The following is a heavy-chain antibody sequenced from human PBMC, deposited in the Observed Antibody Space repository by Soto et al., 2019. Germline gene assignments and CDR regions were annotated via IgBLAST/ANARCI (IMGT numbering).Heavy chain of an antibody. D-gene: IGHD3-10*01. CDR2: FIPLLAMT. V-gene: IGHV1-69*08. CDR1: GGTFSTYT. J-gene: IGHJ5*02. Sequence: QVQLVQSGAEVRKPGSSVKVSCKASGGTFSTYTIGWVRQAPGQGLEWLGRFIPLLAMTNYAQQFQGRVTITADTSTSTAYMELSSLRSEDTAVYYCAREEITMVRGDKINWFDPWGQGTLVIVSS. CDR3: AREEITMVRGDKINWFDP.